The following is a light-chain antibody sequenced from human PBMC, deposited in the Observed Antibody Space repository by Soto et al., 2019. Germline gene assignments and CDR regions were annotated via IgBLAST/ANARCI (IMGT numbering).Light chain of an antibody. J-gene: IGKJ1*01. CDR2: EVS. Sequence: VMTQSPLSLPVTLGQPASISCRSSQSLLYTDGNTYLSWFQQRPGQSPRHLIYEVSNRDSGVPDRFSGSGSGTDFTLKISRVEAEDVGVYYCMQGSYWPRTFGQGTKVEIK. V-gene: IGKV2-30*01. CDR3: MQGSYWPRT. CDR1: QSLLYTDGNTY.